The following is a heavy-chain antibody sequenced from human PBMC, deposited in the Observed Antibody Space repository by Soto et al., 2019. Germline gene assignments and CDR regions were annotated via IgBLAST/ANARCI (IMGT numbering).Heavy chain of an antibody. CDR1: EFTFDKYY. Sequence: EVQLVESGGGLVQPGGSLRLSCAASEFTFDKYYMTWVRQAPGKGPEWVANIKPDGSEQYYVDSVKGRFTISRDNANNSLYLQMNSLRAEDTAMYFCARGNWNYYYGFDVWGQGTTVTVSS. D-gene: IGHD1-20*01. CDR2: IKPDGSEQ. CDR3: ARGNWNYYYGFDV. V-gene: IGHV3-7*01. J-gene: IGHJ6*02.